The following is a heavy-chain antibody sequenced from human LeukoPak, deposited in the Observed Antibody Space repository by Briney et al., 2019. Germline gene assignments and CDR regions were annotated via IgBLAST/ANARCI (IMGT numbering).Heavy chain of an antibody. Sequence: GGSLRLSCAASGFTFSSYAMSWVRQAPGKGLEWVSVISGSGSSTYYADSVKGRFTISRDNSKNTLYLQMNSLKGDDTAVYYCAKDSAFYYIDVWGKGTTVIISS. CDR1: GFTFSSYA. J-gene: IGHJ6*03. CDR3: AKDSAFYYIDV. D-gene: IGHD3-10*01. V-gene: IGHV3-23*01. CDR2: ISGSGSST.